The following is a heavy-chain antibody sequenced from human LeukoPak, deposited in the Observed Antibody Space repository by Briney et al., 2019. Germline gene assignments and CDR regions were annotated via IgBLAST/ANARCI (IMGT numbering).Heavy chain of an antibody. V-gene: IGHV3-30*03. CDR2: ISYDGSNK. CDR1: GFTFSTYG. D-gene: IGHD3-22*01. Sequence: GGSLRLSCAASGFTFSTYGMHWVRQAPGKGLEWVAVISYDGSNKYYADSVKGRFTISRDNSKNTLYLQMNSLRAEDTAVYYCARELGSSGYYPFDYWGQGTLVTVSS. CDR3: ARELGSSGYYPFDY. J-gene: IGHJ4*02.